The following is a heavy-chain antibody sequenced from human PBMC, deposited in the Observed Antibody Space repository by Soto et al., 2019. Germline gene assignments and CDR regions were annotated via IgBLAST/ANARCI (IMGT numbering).Heavy chain of an antibody. V-gene: IGHV3-30-3*01. D-gene: IGHD1-26*01. J-gene: IGHJ3*02. CDR1: GFTFSAYT. CDR3: ARDGYSGRSDGFDI. Sequence: QVQLVESGGGVVQPGRSLRLSCAASGFTFSAYTMHWVRQPPGKGLEWVAVISYDGNNERYKDPVKGRFTVSRDNSKSTLYLQMNSLKSEDTAVYYCARDGYSGRSDGFDIWGQGTMVTVSS. CDR2: ISYDGNNE.